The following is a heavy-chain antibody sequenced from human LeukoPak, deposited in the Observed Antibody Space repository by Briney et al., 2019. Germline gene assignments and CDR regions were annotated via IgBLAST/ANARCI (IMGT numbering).Heavy chain of an antibody. CDR3: ARGRRFGEFAGY. D-gene: IGHD3-10*01. CDR1: GVSFSGYY. CDR2: INHSGST. J-gene: IGHJ4*02. V-gene: IGHV4-34*01. Sequence: SENLSLTCAVYGVSFSGYYWSWIRQPPGKGLEWIGEINHSGSTNYNPSLKSRVTISVDTSKNQFSLKLSSVTAADTAVYYCARGRRFGEFAGYWGQGTLVTVSS.